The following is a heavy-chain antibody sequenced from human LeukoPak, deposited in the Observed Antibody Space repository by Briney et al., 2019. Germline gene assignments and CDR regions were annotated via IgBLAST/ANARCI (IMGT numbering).Heavy chain of an antibody. CDR2: ISSSSSYI. CDR3: ARDSADNYDILTGQDY. V-gene: IGHV3-21*01. D-gene: IGHD3-9*01. Sequence: GGSLRLSCAASGFTFSSYSMNWVRQAPGKGLEWVSSISSSSSYIYYADSVKGRFTISRDNAKNSLYLQMNSLRAEDTAVYYCARDSADNYDILTGQDYWGQGTLVTVSS. J-gene: IGHJ4*02. CDR1: GFTFSSYS.